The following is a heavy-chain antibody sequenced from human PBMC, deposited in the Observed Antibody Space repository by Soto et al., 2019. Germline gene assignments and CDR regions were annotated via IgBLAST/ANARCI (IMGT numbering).Heavy chain of an antibody. D-gene: IGHD5-12*01. J-gene: IGHJ6*02. V-gene: IGHV4-34*01. CDR2: INHRGST. CDR1: GGSFSGYY. CDR3: ATYEHRTSLYGMYV. Sequence: QVQLQQWGAGLLKPSETLSLTCAVSGGSFSGYYWSWIRQPPGKGLVWIGEINHRGSTTYNPSLTSRVTLSLDSSKNQFSLRLTSVTAADAAVYYCATYEHRTSLYGMYVWGQGATVTVSS.